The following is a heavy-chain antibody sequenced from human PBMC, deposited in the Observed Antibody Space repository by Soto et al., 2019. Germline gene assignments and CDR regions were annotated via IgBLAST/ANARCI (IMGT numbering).Heavy chain of an antibody. CDR2: IYYSGST. Sequence: PSETLSLTCTVSGGSISSYYWSWIRQPPGKGLEWIGYIYYSGSTNYNPSLKSRVTISVDTSKNQFSLKLSSVTAADTAVYYRARGLVAGRFDYWGQGTLVTVSS. D-gene: IGHD6-19*01. CDR1: GGSISSYY. V-gene: IGHV4-59*01. J-gene: IGHJ4*02. CDR3: ARGLVAGRFDY.